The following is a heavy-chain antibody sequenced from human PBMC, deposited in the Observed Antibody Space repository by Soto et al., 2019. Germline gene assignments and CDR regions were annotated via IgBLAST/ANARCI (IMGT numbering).Heavy chain of an antibody. CDR2: ISAYNGNT. Sequence: ASVKVSCKASGYTFTSYGISWVRQAPGQGLEWMGWISAYNGNTNYAQKLQGRVTMTTDTSTSTAYMELRSLRSDDTAVYYCGRAFWSGYYKRDNWFDPWGQGTLVTVSS. D-gene: IGHD3-3*01. V-gene: IGHV1-18*01. CDR3: GRAFWSGYYKRDNWFDP. CDR1: GYTFTSYG. J-gene: IGHJ5*02.